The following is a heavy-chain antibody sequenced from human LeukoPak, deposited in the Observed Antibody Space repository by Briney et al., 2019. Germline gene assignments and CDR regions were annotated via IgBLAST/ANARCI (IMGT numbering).Heavy chain of an antibody. CDR3: AKGIGAMVRGVNGYYYGMDV. Sequence: GGSLRLSCAASGFTFSSYAMSWVRQAPGKGLEWVSAISGSGGSTYYADSVKGRFTISRDNSKNTLYLQMNSLRAEDTAVYYCAKGIGAMVRGVNGYYYGMDVWGQGTTVTVSS. D-gene: IGHD3-10*01. J-gene: IGHJ6*02. CDR2: ISGSGGST. V-gene: IGHV3-23*01. CDR1: GFTFSSYA.